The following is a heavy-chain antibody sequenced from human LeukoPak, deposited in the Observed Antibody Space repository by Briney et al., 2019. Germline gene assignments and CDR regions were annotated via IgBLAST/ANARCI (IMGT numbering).Heavy chain of an antibody. CDR3: ARGGTIAVAAVDY. D-gene: IGHD6-19*01. CDR1: GFTFSSYW. Sequence: GGSLRLSCAASGFTFSSYWMSWVRQDPGKGLEWVANIKQDGSEKYYVDSVKGRFTISRDNAKNSLYLQMNSLRAEDTAVYYCARGGTIAVAAVDYWGQGTLVTVSS. J-gene: IGHJ4*02. V-gene: IGHV3-7*01. CDR2: IKQDGSEK.